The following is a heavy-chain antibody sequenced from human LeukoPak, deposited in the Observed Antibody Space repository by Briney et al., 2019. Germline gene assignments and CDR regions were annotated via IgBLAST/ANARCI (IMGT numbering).Heavy chain of an antibody. Sequence: GGSLRLSCAASGFTLSSYWMSWVRQAPGKGLEWVANIKQDGSEKYYVDSVKGQFTISRDNAKNSLYLQMNSLRAEGTAVYYCARAGVLYAFDIWGQGTMVSVSS. CDR2: IKQDGSEK. CDR1: GFTLSSYW. V-gene: IGHV3-7*01. J-gene: IGHJ3*02. CDR3: ARAGVLYAFDI.